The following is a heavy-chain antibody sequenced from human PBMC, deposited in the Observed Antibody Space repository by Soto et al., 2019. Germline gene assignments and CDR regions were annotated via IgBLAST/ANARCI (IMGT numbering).Heavy chain of an antibody. V-gene: IGHV3-21*06. CDR3: ARESEDLTSNFDY. CDR2: ISSTTNYI. CDR1: VFIFTRYS. Sequence: GFPRLSCAASVFIFTRYSMNWVRQAPGKGLEWVSSISSTTNYIYYGDSMKGRFTISRDNAKNSLYLEMNSLRAEDTAVHYCARESEDLTSNFDYWGQGTLVTVS. J-gene: IGHJ4*02.